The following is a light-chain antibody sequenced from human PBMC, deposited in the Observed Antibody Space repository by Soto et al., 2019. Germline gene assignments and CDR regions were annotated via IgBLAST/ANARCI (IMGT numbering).Light chain of an antibody. CDR3: AAWDDRLDVYV. V-gene: IGLV1-44*01. J-gene: IGLJ1*01. CDR2: STS. CDR1: SSNIGSNT. Sequence: QSALAQPPSASGTPGQIVAISCSGSSSNIGSNTVTWYQQFPGTAPKLLIYSTSQRSSGVPGRFSGSKSGASASLSISGLQSEDEADYYCAAWDDRLDVYVFGTGTKVTVL.